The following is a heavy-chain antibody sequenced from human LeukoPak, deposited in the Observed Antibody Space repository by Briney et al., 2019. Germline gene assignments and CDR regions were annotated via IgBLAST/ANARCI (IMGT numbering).Heavy chain of an antibody. Sequence: GGSLRLSCSASGFTFSSDAMHWVRQAPGQGLEYVSGISSNGGSTYYADSVKGRFTISRDNSKNTVYLQVNSLRAEDTAVYYCARDRGGEFDYWGQGTLVTVSS. CDR3: ARDRGGEFDY. J-gene: IGHJ4*02. V-gene: IGHV3-64*04. CDR1: GFTFSSDA. CDR2: ISSNGGST. D-gene: IGHD3-16*01.